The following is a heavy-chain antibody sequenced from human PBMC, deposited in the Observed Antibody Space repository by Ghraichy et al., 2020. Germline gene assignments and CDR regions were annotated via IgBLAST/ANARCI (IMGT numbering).Heavy chain of an antibody. D-gene: IGHD3-3*01. V-gene: IGHV4-61*01. CDR2: IYYSGGT. CDR1: GGSVSSGSYY. J-gene: IGHJ6*02. CDR3: ARDSYYDFWSGYYSYYYYGMDV. Sequence: SETLSLTCTVSGGSVSSGSYYWSWIRQPPGKGLEWIGYIYYSGGTNYNPSLKSRVTISVDTSKNQFSLKLSSVTAADTAVYYCARDSYYDFWSGYYSYYYYGMDVWGQGTTVTVSS.